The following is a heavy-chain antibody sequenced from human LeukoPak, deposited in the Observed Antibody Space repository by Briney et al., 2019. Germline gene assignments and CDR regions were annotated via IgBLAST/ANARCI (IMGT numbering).Heavy chain of an antibody. D-gene: IGHD2-8*01. CDR3: ARDQGVCGAFDI. V-gene: IGHV3-21*01. J-gene: IGHJ3*02. CDR2: ISSSSSYI. Sequence: GGSLRLSCAASGFTFSSYSMNWVRQAPGKGLEWVSSISSSSSYIYYADSVKGRFTISRDNAKNSLYLQMNSLRAEDTAVYYCARDQGVCGAFDIWGQGTMVTVSS. CDR1: GFTFSSYS.